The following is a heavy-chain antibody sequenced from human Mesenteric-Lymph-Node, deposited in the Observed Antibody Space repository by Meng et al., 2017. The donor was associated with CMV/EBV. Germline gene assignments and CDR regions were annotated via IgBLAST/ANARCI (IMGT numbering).Heavy chain of an antibody. D-gene: IGHD4-23*01. V-gene: IGHV4-59*01. CDR2: IYYSGST. CDR3: HYGGNSVDVAFDI. Sequence: GSLRLSCTVSGGSIISYYWSWIRQPPGKGLEWIGYIYYSGSTNYNPSLKSRVTISVDTSKNQYSLRLSSVTAADTAVYYCHYGGNSVDVAFDIWGQGTMVTVSS. CDR1: GGSIISYY. J-gene: IGHJ3*02.